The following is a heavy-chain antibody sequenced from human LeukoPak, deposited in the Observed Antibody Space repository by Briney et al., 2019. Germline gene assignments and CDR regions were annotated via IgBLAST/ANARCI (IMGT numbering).Heavy chain of an antibody. V-gene: IGHV3-43*02. CDR3: AKILRYSYGSYFDY. Sequence: GGXLXLSCAAXGXTFDDYAMHWVRQAPGKGLEWVSLISGDGGSTYYADSVKGRFTISRDNSKNSLYLQMNSLRTEDTALYYCAKILRYSYGSYFDYWGQGTLVTVSS. CDR2: ISGDGGST. D-gene: IGHD5-18*01. CDR1: GXTFDDYA. J-gene: IGHJ4*02.